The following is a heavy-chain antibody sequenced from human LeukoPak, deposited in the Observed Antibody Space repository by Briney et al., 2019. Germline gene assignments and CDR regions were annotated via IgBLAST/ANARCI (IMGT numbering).Heavy chain of an antibody. CDR3: ARDHYYSCSGSYYN. D-gene: IGHD3-10*01. J-gene: IGHJ4*02. Sequence: PGGSLRLSCVASGFSLSSYWMHWVRQAPGHGLVWVSRISDARINTNYADSVQGRFTISRDNAKYPLYLQMNSLRADDTAVYYCARDHYYSCSGSYYNWGQGTLVTVSS. CDR2: ISDARINT. CDR1: GFSLSSYW. V-gene: IGHV3-74*01.